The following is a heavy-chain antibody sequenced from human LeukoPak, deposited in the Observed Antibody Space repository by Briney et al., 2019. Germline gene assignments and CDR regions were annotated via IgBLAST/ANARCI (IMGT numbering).Heavy chain of an antibody. CDR2: ISSSSSTI. Sequence: GGSLRLSCAASGFTFSSYSMNWVRQAPGKGLEWVSYISSSSSTIYYADSVKGRFTISRDNAKNSLYLQMNSLRAEDTAVYYCAVGRYQLLYGMDVWGQGTTVTVSS. CDR1: GFTFSSYS. J-gene: IGHJ6*02. CDR3: AVGRYQLLYGMDV. V-gene: IGHV3-48*01. D-gene: IGHD2-2*01.